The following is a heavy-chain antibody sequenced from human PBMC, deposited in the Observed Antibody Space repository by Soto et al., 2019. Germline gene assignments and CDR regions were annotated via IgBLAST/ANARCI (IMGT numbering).Heavy chain of an antibody. CDR3: ARTPQYNWNDRRRAFDI. CDR2: IYYSGST. Sequence: SETLSLTCTVSGGSISSGDYYWSWIRQPPGKGLEWIGYIYYSGSTYYNPSLKSRVTISVDTSKNQFSLKLSSVTAADTAVYYCARTPQYNWNDRRRAFDIWGQGTMVTVSS. D-gene: IGHD1-20*01. CDR1: GGSISSGDYY. J-gene: IGHJ3*02. V-gene: IGHV4-30-4*01.